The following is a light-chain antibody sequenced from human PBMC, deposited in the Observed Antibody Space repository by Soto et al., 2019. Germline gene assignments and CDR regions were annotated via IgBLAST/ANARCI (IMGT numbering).Light chain of an antibody. J-gene: IGKJ5*01. CDR1: QGINSY. CDR2: SAS. CDR3: QQLSLYPIT. V-gene: IGKV1-9*01. Sequence: IRFTQSPSFLSASVGDRVTITCRASQGINSYLAWYQQKPGMPPKLLIYSASTLQSGVPSRFSGSGSGTEFTLTISSLQPADFATYYCQQLSLYPITFGQGTRLEIK.